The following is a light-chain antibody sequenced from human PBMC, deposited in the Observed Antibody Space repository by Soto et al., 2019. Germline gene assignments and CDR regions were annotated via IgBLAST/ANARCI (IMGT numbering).Light chain of an antibody. V-gene: IGKV3-15*01. CDR2: GAS. Sequence: TQSPSSLSASVGDRVTITCRASQGISSDLAWYQQKPGQAPRLLIYGASTRATGIPARFTGSGSGIEFTLAINSLQSEGFAVYWCQQYNTWPPTSGPGTTVDIK. J-gene: IGKJ3*01. CDR3: QQYNTWPPT. CDR1: QGISSD.